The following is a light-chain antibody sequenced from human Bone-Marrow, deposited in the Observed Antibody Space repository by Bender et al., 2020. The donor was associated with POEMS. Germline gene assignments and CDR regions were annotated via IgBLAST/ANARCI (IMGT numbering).Light chain of an antibody. CDR1: SSNIGAHA. CDR2: SSH. J-gene: IGLJ3*02. V-gene: IGLV1-44*01. CDR3: AVWDDSLNGWV. Sequence: QSVLTQPPSASGTPGQRVTISCSGGSSNIGAHAVNWYQHLPVAAPKLLIYSSHRRPSEVPDRVSVSRSGTSAALAISGLQSENEAGYYCAVWDDSLNGWVFGGGTKLTVL.